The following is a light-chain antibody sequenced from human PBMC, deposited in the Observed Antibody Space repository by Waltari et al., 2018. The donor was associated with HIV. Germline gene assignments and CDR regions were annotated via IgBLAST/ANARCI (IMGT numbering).Light chain of an antibody. CDR2: GAS. V-gene: IGKV3-20*01. J-gene: IGKJ1*01. CDR1: QSVLTGY. CDR3: QQYGNVPWT. Sequence: EIVLPQSPGPLSLSPGDRATLPCRASQSVLTGYLSWYQQKPGQSPRLLIYGASTRDTGIPDRFSDSGSGTDFSLTISGLEPEDFATYDCQQYGNVPWTFGQGTRVEIK.